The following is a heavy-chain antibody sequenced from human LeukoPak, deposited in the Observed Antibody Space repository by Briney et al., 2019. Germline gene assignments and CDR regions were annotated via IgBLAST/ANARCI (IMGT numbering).Heavy chain of an antibody. V-gene: IGHV4-34*01. Sequence: SETLSLTCAVYSGSFSGYYWSWIRQPPGKGLEWIGEINHSGSTNYNPSLKSRVTISVDTSKNQFSLKLSSVTAADTAVYYCASFPGLDYYGMDVWGQGTTVTVSS. D-gene: IGHD6-6*01. J-gene: IGHJ6*02. CDR3: ASFPGLDYYGMDV. CDR2: INHSGST. CDR1: SGSFSGYY.